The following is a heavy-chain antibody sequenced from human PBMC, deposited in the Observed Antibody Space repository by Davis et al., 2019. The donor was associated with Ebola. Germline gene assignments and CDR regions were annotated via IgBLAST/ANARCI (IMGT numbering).Heavy chain of an antibody. D-gene: IGHD3-10*01. J-gene: IGHJ5*02. CDR3: AWIRGGNH. V-gene: IGHV3-7*01. CDR1: GFAFSSNW. Sequence: GESLKISCAASGFAFSSNWMSWVRQAPGAGLEWVANINRDGSEQFYVDSVRGRFTISRDNAKNSLYLEMNTLRVDDTAVYYCAWIRGGNHWGQGTLVTVSS. CDR2: INRDGSEQ.